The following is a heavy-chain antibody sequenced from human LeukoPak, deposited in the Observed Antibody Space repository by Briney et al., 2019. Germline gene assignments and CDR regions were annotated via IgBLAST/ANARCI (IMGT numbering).Heavy chain of an antibody. J-gene: IGHJ4*02. CDR3: AREILAPGKTHDY. Sequence: PGGSLTLSCAASGFTFSNYWMQWVRQVPGKGLVWVSRINDDGSATFYADSVKGRFTISRDNAKNTLFLQINSLRAEDTAVYYCAREILAPGKTHDYWGQGTLVTVSS. CDR1: GFTFSNYW. CDR2: INDDGSAT. V-gene: IGHV3-74*01.